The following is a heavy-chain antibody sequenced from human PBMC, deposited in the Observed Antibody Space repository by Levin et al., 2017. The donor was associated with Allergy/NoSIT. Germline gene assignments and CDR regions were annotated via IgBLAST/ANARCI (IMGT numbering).Heavy chain of an antibody. CDR1: GFTFSSYG. D-gene: IGHD5-12*01. Sequence: LSLTCAASGFTFSSYGMHWVRQAPGKGLEWVAVIWYDGSNKYYADSVKGRFTISRDNSKNTLYLQMNSLRAEDTAVYYCARDLHEELYSGYDDRPLDYWGQGTLVTVSS. CDR3: ARDLHEELYSGYDDRPLDY. J-gene: IGHJ4*02. V-gene: IGHV3-33*01. CDR2: IWYDGSNK.